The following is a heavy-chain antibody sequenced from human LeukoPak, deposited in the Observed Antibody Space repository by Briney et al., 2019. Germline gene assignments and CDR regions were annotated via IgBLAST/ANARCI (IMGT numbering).Heavy chain of an antibody. CDR1: GGSIRSYY. D-gene: IGHD4/OR15-4a*01. V-gene: IGHV4-59*12. CDR2: IYYNGNT. J-gene: IGHJ5*02. CDR3: AGVRQDWFDP. Sequence: SETLSLTCTVSGGSIRSYYWSWIRQPPGKGLEWIGNIYYNGNTNYNPSLRSRVTISVDTSKNQFSLKLSSVTAADTAVYYCAGVRQDWFDPWGQGTLVTVSS.